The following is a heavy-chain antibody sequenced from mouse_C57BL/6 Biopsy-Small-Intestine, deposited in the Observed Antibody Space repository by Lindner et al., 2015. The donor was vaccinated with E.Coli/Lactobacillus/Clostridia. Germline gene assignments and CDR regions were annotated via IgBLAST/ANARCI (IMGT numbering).Heavy chain of an antibody. CDR2: ISSGSSTI. CDR1: GFTFSDYG. CDR3: ARRSLDGYYFDY. V-gene: IGHV5-17*01. J-gene: IGHJ2*01. Sequence: VQLQESGGGLVKPGGSLKLSCAVSGFTFSDYGMHWVRQAPEKGLEWVAYISSGSSTIYYADTVKGRFTISRDNAKNTLFLQVTSLRSEDTAMYYCARRSLDGYYFDYWGQGTTLTVSS. D-gene: IGHD2-3*01.